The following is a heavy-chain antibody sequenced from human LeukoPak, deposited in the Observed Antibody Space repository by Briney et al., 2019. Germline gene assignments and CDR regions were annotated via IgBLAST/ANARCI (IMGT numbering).Heavy chain of an antibody. D-gene: IGHD6-19*01. CDR3: ATRLGSGLYYFDY. CDR2: INRSGDTT. Sequence: GASVKVSCKASGYTFNSNYIHWVRQAPGQGLEWMGVINRSGDTTAYSLRFQGRVTLTRDTSTSTVYMELSSLRSEDTAIYYCATRLGSGLYYFDYWGQGALVTVSS. CDR1: GYTFNSNY. V-gene: IGHV1-46*02. J-gene: IGHJ4*02.